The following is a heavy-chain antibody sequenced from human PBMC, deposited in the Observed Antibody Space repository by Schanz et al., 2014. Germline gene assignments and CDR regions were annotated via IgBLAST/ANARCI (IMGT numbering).Heavy chain of an antibody. J-gene: IGHJ4*02. Sequence: EVQLVESGGALVQPGGSLRLSCAASGFIVSSTYMTWVRQAPGKGLEWVSIIYTDGSTYYADSVRDRFTISRDNSKNMLYLQINNLRAEDTAVYYCARGTDTAMEHRPFDYWGQGTLVTVSS. V-gene: IGHV3-66*01. CDR3: ARGTDTAMEHRPFDY. CDR2: IYTDGST. CDR1: GFIVSSTY. D-gene: IGHD5-18*01.